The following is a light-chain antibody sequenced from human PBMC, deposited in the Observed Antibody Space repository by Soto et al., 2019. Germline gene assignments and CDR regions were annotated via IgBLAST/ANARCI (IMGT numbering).Light chain of an antibody. J-gene: IGKJ2*01. CDR3: QPYGSFYT. Sequence: DIQMTQSPSTLSASVGDRVTITCRASQSISSWLAWYQQKPGKAPKLLIYGASSLENGVPSRFSGSGSGTEFTLSISGLQPDDFATYYCQPYGSFYTFGQGTKLETK. CDR2: GAS. V-gene: IGKV1-5*01. CDR1: QSISSW.